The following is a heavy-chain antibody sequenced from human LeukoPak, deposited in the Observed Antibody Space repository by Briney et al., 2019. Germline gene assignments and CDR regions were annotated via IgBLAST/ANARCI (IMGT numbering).Heavy chain of an antibody. D-gene: IGHD2-15*01. CDR1: GFKFCNNG. CDR2: ISGSGGST. V-gene: IGHV3-23*01. Sequence: GGSLRLSCAASGFKFCNNGMHWVRQAPGKGLEWVSAISGSGGSTYYADSVKGRFTISRDNSKNTLYLQMNSLRAEDTAVYYCAKGLYCSGGSCYTPGMDVWGQGTTVTVSS. CDR3: AKGLYCSGGSCYTPGMDV. J-gene: IGHJ6*02.